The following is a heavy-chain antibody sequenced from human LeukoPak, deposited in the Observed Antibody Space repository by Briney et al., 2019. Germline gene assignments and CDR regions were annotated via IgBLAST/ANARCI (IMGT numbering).Heavy chain of an antibody. CDR2: INPSAGTT. CDR3: AAPGASGFVGNFWSGPLDF. CDR1: GYTFTSHY. V-gene: IGHV1-46*01. Sequence: ASVKVSCRASGYTFTSHYMHWVRQAPGQGLEWMGVINPSAGTTPYPQKFQGRVTMNRDTSTSTVYMELSSLKSEDTAVYYCAAPGASGFVGNFWSGPLDFWGQGTLVTVSS. D-gene: IGHD3-3*01. J-gene: IGHJ4*02.